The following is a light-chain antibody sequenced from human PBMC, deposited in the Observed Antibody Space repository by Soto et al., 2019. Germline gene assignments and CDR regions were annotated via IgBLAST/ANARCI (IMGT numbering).Light chain of an antibody. CDR1: QGISNY. CDR3: QEYASAPALT. V-gene: IGKV1-27*01. CDR2: AAS. Sequence: DIQMTQSPSSLSASVGDRVTITCRATQGISNYLAWYQQKPGKVPKLLIYAASALQSGVPSRFSGSGSGTDFTLTISSLEPEDVATYYCQEYASAPALTCGGGTKVEIK. J-gene: IGKJ4*01.